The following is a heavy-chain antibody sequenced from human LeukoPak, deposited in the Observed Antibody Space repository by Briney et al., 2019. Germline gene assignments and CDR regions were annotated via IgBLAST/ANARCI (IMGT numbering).Heavy chain of an antibody. J-gene: IGHJ4*02. D-gene: IGHD3-22*01. V-gene: IGHV3-33*01. CDR2: IWYDGSNK. CDR3: ARDPGYYDSSGYPDY. Sequence: GRSLRLSCAASGFTLSSYGMHWVRQAPGKGLEWVAVIWYDGSNKYYADSVKGRFTISRDNSKNTLYLQMNSLRAEDTAVYYCARDPGYYDSSGYPDYWGQGTLVTVSS. CDR1: GFTLSSYG.